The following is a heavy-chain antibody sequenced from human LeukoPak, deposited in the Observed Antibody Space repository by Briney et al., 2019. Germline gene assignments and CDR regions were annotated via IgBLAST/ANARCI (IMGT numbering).Heavy chain of an antibody. Sequence: GGSLRLSCAASGFTFSSYAMSWVRQAPGEGLEWVSAISGSGGSTYYADSVKGRFTISRDNSKNTLYLQMDSLRAEDTAVYYCAKDQGLFPWNWGQGTLVTVSS. CDR2: ISGSGGST. CDR3: AKDQGLFPWN. D-gene: IGHD5-12*01. CDR1: GFTFSSYA. J-gene: IGHJ4*02. V-gene: IGHV3-23*01.